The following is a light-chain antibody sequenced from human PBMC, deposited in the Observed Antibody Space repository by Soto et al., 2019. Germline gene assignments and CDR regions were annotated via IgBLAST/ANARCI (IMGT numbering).Light chain of an antibody. CDR3: SSYTTAYFYV. V-gene: IGLV2-14*01. Sequence: QSVLTQPASVSGSPGQSITISCTGSNSDIGAYNYVSWYQQHPGKAPKLIIHRVTNRPSGVSHRFSGSKSDYTASLTISGLQAEDEGDYYCSSYTTAYFYVFGTGTKLTVL. CDR2: RVT. J-gene: IGLJ1*01. CDR1: NSDIGAYNY.